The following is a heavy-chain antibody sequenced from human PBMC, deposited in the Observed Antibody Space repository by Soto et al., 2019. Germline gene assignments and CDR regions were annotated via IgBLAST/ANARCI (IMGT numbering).Heavy chain of an antibody. CDR1: GGSISSYY. CDR2: IYYSGST. CDR3: ARDSLGYDFWSGYYGDYYYMDV. V-gene: IGHV4-59*01. J-gene: IGHJ6*03. D-gene: IGHD3-3*01. Sequence: SETLSLTCTVSGGSISSYYWSWIRQPPGKGLEWIGYIYYSGSTNYNPSLKSRVTISVDTSKNQFSLKLSSVTAADTAVYYCARDSLGYDFWSGYYGDYYYMDVWGKGTTVTVSS.